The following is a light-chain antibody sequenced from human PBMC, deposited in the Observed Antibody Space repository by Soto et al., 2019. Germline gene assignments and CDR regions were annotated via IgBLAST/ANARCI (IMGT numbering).Light chain of an antibody. CDR2: GAS. CDR1: QSVSSS. V-gene: IGKV3-20*01. J-gene: IGKJ1*01. Sequence: IVMTQSPATLSVSPGERATLSCRASQSVSSSLAWYQQRPGQAPRLLIYGASNRATGIPDRFSGSGSGTDFTLTISRLEPEDFAVYYCQQYGSSGTFGQGTKVDIK. CDR3: QQYGSSGT.